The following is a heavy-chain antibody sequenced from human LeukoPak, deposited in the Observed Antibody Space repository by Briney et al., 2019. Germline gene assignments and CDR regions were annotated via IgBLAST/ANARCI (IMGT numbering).Heavy chain of an antibody. CDR3: ARDPDRGYSYGSDYYYYGMDV. J-gene: IGHJ6*02. V-gene: IGHV1-18*01. CDR2: ISAYNGNT. D-gene: IGHD5-18*01. Sequence: GASVKVSCKASGYTFTSYGISWVRQAPGQGLEWMGWISAYNGNTNYAQKLQGRVTMTTDTSTSTAYMELGSLRSDDTAVYYCARDPDRGYSYGSDYYYYGMDVWGQGTTVTVSS. CDR1: GYTFTSYG.